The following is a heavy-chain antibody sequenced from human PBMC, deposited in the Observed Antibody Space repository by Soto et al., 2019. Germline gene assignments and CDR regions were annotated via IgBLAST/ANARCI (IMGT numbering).Heavy chain of an antibody. CDR3: AIAAYCSGATCYSDYNWFDP. D-gene: IGHD2-15*01. J-gene: IGHJ5*02. Sequence: GASVHVSCKXSGYTLSEVSIHWVRQTPGKGLEWMGGFDPENDETSYAQKFQGRVTLTEDTSTDTAYLELSSLRSEDTAIYYCAIAAYCSGATCYSDYNWFDPWGQGTLVTV. CDR1: GYTLSEVS. V-gene: IGHV1-24*01. CDR2: FDPENDET.